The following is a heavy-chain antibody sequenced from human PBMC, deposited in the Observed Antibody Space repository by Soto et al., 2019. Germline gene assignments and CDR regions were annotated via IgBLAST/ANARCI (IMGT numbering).Heavy chain of an antibody. J-gene: IGHJ4*02. Sequence: SETLSLTCTVSGGSISSYYWSWIRQPAGKGLEWIGRIYTSGSTNYNPSLKSRVTMSVDTSKNQFSLKLSSVTAADTAVYYYAREGLYSPSFDYWGQGTLVTVSS. CDR3: AREGLYSPSFDY. V-gene: IGHV4-4*07. CDR2: IYTSGST. CDR1: GGSISSYY. D-gene: IGHD2-8*01.